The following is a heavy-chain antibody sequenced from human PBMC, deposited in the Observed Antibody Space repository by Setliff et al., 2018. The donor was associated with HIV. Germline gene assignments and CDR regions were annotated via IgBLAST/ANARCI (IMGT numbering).Heavy chain of an antibody. CDR3: ARDPGYGPFGVLTRKGPGYYYYYMDV. V-gene: IGHV3-30*03. D-gene: IGHD3-3*01. CDR1: GFTFGTYV. CDR2: ISYDGSNK. Sequence: PGGSLRLSCAASGFTFGTYVINWVRQAPGKGLEWVAVISYDGSNKYYPDSVKGRFTISRDNSKNTLYLQMNSLRVEDTAVYYCARDPGYGPFGVLTRKGPGYYYYYMDVWGKGTTVTVSS. J-gene: IGHJ6*03.